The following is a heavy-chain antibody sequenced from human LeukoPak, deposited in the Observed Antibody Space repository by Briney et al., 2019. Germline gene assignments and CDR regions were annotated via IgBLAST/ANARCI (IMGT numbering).Heavy chain of an antibody. CDR2: ISGSGATT. CDR1: GFIFTSYA. CDR3: AKGTRLRLGEDFDY. J-gene: IGHJ4*02. Sequence: GGSLRLSCAASGFIFTSYAMSWVRHTPGKGLEWVSGISGSGATTYYADSVKGRLTISRDNSKNTVYLQMNSLRAEDTAVYYCAKGTRLRLGEDFDYWGQGTLVTVSS. V-gene: IGHV3-23*01. D-gene: IGHD3-16*01.